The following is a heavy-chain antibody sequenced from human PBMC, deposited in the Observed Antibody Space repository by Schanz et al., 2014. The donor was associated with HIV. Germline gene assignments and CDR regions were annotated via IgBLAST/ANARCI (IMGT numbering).Heavy chain of an antibody. CDR2: ITWNGAII. D-gene: IGHD3-16*01. J-gene: IGHJ6*02. CDR1: GFTLSNYA. Sequence: EVQLLESGGGLVQPGGSLRLSCAASGFTLSNYAMSWVRQAPGKGLEWVSEITWNGAIIRYADSVKGRFTISRDNAKNSLYLQMNRLRAEDTALYYCARVWADYGMDVWGQGTTVTVSS. CDR3: ARVWADYGMDV. V-gene: IGHV3-20*04.